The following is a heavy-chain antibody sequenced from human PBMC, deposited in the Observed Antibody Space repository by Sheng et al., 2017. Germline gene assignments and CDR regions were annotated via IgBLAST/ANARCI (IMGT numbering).Heavy chain of an antibody. Sequence: QAQLVQSGAEVKIPGASVKVSCKASGYTFTGHYIHWVRQAPGQGLEWMGWINPNNPDNGGTNYAQKFQGRVTMTRDTSISTVYMELSRLRSDDTAVYYCARDWDCSGGACYYGYWGQGTLVTVSS. D-gene: IGHD2-15*01. V-gene: IGHV1-2*02. CDR1: GYTFTGHY. CDR2: INPNNPDNGGT. J-gene: IGHJ4*02. CDR3: ARDWDCSGGACYYGY.